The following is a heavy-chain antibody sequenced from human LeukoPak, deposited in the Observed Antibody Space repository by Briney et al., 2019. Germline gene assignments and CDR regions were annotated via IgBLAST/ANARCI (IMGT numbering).Heavy chain of an antibody. CDR3: ARPIMD. V-gene: IGHV4-38-2*01. CDR1: GYSISSGYY. D-gene: IGHD3-16*01. CDR2: IYHSGST. Sequence: PSETLSLTCAVSGYSISSGYYWGWIRQPPGKGLEWIGSIYHSGSTYYNPSLKSRVTISVDTSKNQFSLKLSSVTAADTAVYYCARPIMDWGQGTLVTVSS. J-gene: IGHJ4*02.